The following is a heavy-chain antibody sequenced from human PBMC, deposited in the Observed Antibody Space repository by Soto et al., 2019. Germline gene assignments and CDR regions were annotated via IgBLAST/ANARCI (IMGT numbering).Heavy chain of an antibody. J-gene: IGHJ4*02. CDR2: VYHSGST. D-gene: IGHD6-13*01. CDR3: AVPGAGDFDY. CDR1: GASISTNNW. V-gene: IGHV4-4*02. Sequence: KPSETLSLTCAVSGASISTNNWWSWVRQPPGKGLEWIGEVYHSGSTNCNPSLKSRVTISIDKSKNQSSLRLTSMTAADTAVYYCAVPGAGDFDYWSQGTLVTVSS.